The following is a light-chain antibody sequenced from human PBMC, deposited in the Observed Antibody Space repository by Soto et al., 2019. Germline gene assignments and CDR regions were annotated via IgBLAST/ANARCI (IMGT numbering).Light chain of an antibody. J-gene: IGLJ2*01. CDR1: NSDVGTYNY. CDR3: SSYAGSNNVV. Sequence: QSALTQPPSASGSPGQSVTISCTGTNSDVGTYNYVSWYQQHPGKAPKLMIYEVSKRPSGVPDRFSGSKSGNTASLTVSGLQVEDEADYYCSSYAGSNNVVFGGGTKLTVL. V-gene: IGLV2-8*01. CDR2: EVS.